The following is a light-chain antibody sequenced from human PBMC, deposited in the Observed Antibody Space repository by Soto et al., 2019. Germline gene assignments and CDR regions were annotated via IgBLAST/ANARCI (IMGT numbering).Light chain of an antibody. J-gene: IGKJ2*01. CDR3: QQYVNLPYT. V-gene: IGKV1-33*01. Sequence: DIQMTQSPSSLSASVGDRVTITCQASQAIINSLNWYQQKPGKAPKLLIYDASYLATGVPSRFGGGGSGTDYTFTITSLLPEDVATYFCQQYVNLPYTFGQGTKLEIK. CDR2: DAS. CDR1: QAIINS.